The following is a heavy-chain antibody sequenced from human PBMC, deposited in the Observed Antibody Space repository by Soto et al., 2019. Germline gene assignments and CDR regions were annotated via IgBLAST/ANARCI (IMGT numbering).Heavy chain of an antibody. CDR2: INHSGST. Sequence: QVQLQQWGAGLLKPSETLSLTCAVYGGSFSGYYWSWIRQPPGKGLEWIGEINHSGSTNYNPSLKSRVTISVDTSKNHFSLKLSSVTAADTAVYYCARGRVADYLGQGTLVTVSS. J-gene: IGHJ4*02. V-gene: IGHV4-34*01. CDR1: GGSFSGYY. CDR3: ARGRVADY. D-gene: IGHD2-15*01.